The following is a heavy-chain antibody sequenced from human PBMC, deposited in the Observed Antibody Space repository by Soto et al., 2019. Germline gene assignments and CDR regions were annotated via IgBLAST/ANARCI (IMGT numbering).Heavy chain of an antibody. V-gene: IGHV4-30-2*01. CDR1: GASITYGGYS. Sequence: SETLSLTCTVSGASITYGGYSWSWIRQTPGRGLEWIGYINHLETTFYNPSFESRLSLSIDRAKNQFSLNLNSMSAADRAVYFCARGGGSDSFDYWGQGILVTVSS. CDR2: INHLETT. J-gene: IGHJ4*02. D-gene: IGHD1-26*01. CDR3: ARGGGSDSFDY.